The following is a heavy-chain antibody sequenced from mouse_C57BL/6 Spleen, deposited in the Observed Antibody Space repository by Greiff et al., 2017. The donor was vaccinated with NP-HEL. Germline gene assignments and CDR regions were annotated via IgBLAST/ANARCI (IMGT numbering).Heavy chain of an antibody. Sequence: VQLQQSGAELVRPGASVKLSCTASGFNIKDDYMHWVKQRPEQGLEWIGWIDPENGDTEYASKFQGKATITADTSSNTAYLQLSSLTSEDTAVYYCTTFDYYGSSFDYWGQGTTLTVSS. J-gene: IGHJ2*01. CDR3: TTFDYYGSSFDY. D-gene: IGHD1-1*01. V-gene: IGHV14-4*01. CDR2: IDPENGDT. CDR1: GFNIKDDY.